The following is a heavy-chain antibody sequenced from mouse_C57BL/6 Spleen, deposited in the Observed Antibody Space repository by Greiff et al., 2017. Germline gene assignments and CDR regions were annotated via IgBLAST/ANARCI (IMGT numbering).Heavy chain of an antibody. D-gene: IGHD2-4*01. CDR1: GYTFTSYW. V-gene: IGHV1-52*01. Sequence: VQLQQPGAELVRPGSSVKLSCKASGYTFTSYWMHWVKQRPIQGLEWIGNIDPSDSETHYNQKFKDKATLTVDKSSSTAYMQLSSLTSEDSAVYYCARGGLYYDYSWFAYWGQGTLVTVSA. CDR2: IDPSDSET. J-gene: IGHJ3*01. CDR3: ARGGLYYDYSWFAY.